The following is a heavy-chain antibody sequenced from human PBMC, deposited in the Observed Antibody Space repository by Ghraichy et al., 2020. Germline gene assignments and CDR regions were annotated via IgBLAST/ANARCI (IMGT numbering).Heavy chain of an antibody. V-gene: IGHV3-33*01. J-gene: IGHJ6*02. CDR3: ASDGAAAAGTGTYYYYYGMDD. Sequence: GGSLRLSCAASGFTFSSYGMHWVRQAPGKGLEWVAVIWYDGSNKYYADSVKGRFTISRDNSKNTLYLQMNSLRAEDTAVYYCASDGAAAAGTGTYYYYYGMDDWGQGTKVTVSS. CDR1: GFTFSSYG. D-gene: IGHD6-13*01. CDR2: IWYDGSNK.